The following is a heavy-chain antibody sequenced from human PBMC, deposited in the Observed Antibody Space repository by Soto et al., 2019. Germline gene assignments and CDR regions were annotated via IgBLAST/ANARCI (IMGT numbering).Heavy chain of an antibody. CDR2: ISYDGSNK. D-gene: IGHD6-6*01. CDR1: GFTFSSYD. CDR3: AKDLEIAARLYYYYMDV. Sequence: GGSLRLSCAASGFTFSSYDMHWVRQAPGKGLEWVAVISYDGSNKYYADSVKGRFTISRDNSKNTLYLQMNSLRAEDTAVYYCAKDLEIAARLYYYYMDVWGKGTTVTVSS. V-gene: IGHV3-30*18. J-gene: IGHJ6*03.